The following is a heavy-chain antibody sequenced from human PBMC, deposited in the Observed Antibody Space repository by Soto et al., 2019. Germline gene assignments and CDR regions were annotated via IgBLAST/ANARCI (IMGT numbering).Heavy chain of an antibody. CDR1: GFTFSGSA. CDR2: IRSKANSYAT. D-gene: IGHD2-15*01. Sequence: EVQLVPSGGGLVQPGWSLKLSCAASGFTFSGSAMHWVRQASGKGLEWVGRIRSKANSYATAYAASVKGRSTISRDDSKNTAYLQMNSLQTEDTGVYYWTKLGVVLAAKTTFDLLGRGTMVTVSS. V-gene: IGHV3-73*02. CDR3: TKLGVVLAAKTTFDL. J-gene: IGHJ2*01.